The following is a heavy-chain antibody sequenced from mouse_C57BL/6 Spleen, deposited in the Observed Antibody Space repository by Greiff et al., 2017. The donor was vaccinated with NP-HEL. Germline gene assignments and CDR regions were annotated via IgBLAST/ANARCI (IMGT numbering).Heavy chain of an antibody. Sequence: EVKLVESGGGLVKPGGSLKLSCAASGFTFSSYAMSWVRQTPEKRLEWVATISDGGSYTYYPDNVKGRFTISRDNAKNNLYLQMSHLKSEDTAMYYCARSSLEGYYGGYYFDYWGQGTTLTVSS. V-gene: IGHV5-4*03. D-gene: IGHD2-3*01. CDR2: ISDGGSYT. CDR3: ARSSLEGYYGGYYFDY. CDR1: GFTFSSYA. J-gene: IGHJ2*01.